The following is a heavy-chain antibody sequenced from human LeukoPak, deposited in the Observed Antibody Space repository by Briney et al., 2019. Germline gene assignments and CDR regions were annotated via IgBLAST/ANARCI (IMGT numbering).Heavy chain of an antibody. CDR2: ISWNSGSI. V-gene: IGHV3-9*01. Sequence: PGGSLRLSCAASGFTFDDYAMHWVRQAPGKGLEWVSGISWNSGSIGYADSVKGRFTISRDNAKNSLYLQMNSLRAEDTAVYYCAKAPYYGSGSYYPHWFDPWGQGTLVTVSS. CDR3: AKAPYYGSGSYYPHWFDP. J-gene: IGHJ5*02. CDR1: GFTFDDYA. D-gene: IGHD3-10*01.